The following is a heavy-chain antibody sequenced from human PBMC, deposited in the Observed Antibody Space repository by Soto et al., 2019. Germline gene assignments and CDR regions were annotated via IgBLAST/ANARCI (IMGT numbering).Heavy chain of an antibody. J-gene: IGHJ4*02. CDR1: GFTFSSYA. D-gene: IGHD3-10*01. Sequence: TGGSLRLSCAASGFTFSSYAMSWVRQAPGKGLEWVSAISGSGGSTYYADSVKGRFTISRDNSKNTLYLQMNSLRAEDTAVYYCAKDPDYYGSSNYFDYWGQGTLVTVSS. V-gene: IGHV3-23*01. CDR3: AKDPDYYGSSNYFDY. CDR2: ISGSGGST.